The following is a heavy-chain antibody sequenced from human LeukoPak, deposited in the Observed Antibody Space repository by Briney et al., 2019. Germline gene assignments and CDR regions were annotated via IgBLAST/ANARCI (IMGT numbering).Heavy chain of an antibody. V-gene: IGHV3-48*03. CDR1: GFTFSSYE. D-gene: IGHD4-17*01. J-gene: IGHJ6*03. CDR3: ARDRATVTRGRYYYYYMDV. Sequence: GGSLRLSCAASGFTFSSYEMNWVRQAPGKGLEWVSYISSSGSTIYYADSVKGRFTISRDNAKNSLYLQMNSLRAEDTAVYYCARDRATVTRGRYYYYYMDVWGKGTTVTVSS. CDR2: ISSSGSTI.